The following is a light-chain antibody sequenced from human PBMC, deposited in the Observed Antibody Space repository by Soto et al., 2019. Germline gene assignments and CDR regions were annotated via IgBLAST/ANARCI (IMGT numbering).Light chain of an antibody. CDR1: SSDVGGYNY. V-gene: IGLV2-11*01. CDR2: DVS. J-gene: IGLJ1*01. Sequence: QSALTQPRSVSGSPGQSVTISCTGTSSDVGGYNYVSWYQQHPGKAPKLMISDVSKRPSGVPDRFSGSKSGNTASLTISGLQAEDEAHYYCCSFSGGPYVFGAGTQLTVL. CDR3: CSFSGGPYV.